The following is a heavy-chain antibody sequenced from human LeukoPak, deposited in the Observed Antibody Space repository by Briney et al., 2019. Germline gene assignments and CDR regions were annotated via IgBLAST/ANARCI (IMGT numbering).Heavy chain of an antibody. V-gene: IGHV4-39*01. J-gene: IGHJ4*02. CDR1: GGSISSSSYY. D-gene: IGHD3-22*01. CDR2: IYYSGST. CDR3: ARGSHYDSISAN. Sequence: SETLSLTCTVSGGSISSSSYYWGWIRQPPGKGLEWIGSIYYSGSTYYNPSLKSRVTISVDTSKNQFSLKLSSVTAADTAVYYCARGSHYDSISANWGQGTLVTVSS.